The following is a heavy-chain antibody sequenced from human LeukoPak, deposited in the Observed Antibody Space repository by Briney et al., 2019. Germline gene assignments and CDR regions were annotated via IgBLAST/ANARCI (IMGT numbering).Heavy chain of an antibody. CDR3: ARGTRVLRFLEWLFPEDY. J-gene: IGHJ4*02. CDR1: GYTFTSYG. D-gene: IGHD3-3*01. CDR2: ISAYNGNT. V-gene: IGHV1-18*01. Sequence: ASVKVSCKASGYTFTSYGISWVRQAPGQGLEWMGWISAYNGNTNYAQKLQGRVTMTTDTSTSTAYMELRSLRSDDTAVYYCARGTRVLRFLEWLFPEDYWGQGTLVTVSS.